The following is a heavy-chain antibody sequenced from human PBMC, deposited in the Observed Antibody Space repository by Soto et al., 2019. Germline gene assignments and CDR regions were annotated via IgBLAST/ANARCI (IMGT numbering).Heavy chain of an antibody. J-gene: IGHJ4*02. D-gene: IGHD3-22*01. CDR3: ALRSMAVVPEY. CDR1: GDSISSYY. V-gene: IGHV4-59*01. Sequence: QVQLQESGPGLVKPSETLSLTCAVSGDSISSYYCMWIRQPPGKGLESIGYLYYGRSANYNPSLKCRVTLSVDTSTNQCSLTLSSMTAADTAVYSCALRSMAVVPEYWGQGTLVTVSS. CDR2: LYYGRSA.